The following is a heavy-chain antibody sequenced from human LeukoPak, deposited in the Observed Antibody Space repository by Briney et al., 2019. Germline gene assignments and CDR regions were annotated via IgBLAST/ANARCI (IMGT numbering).Heavy chain of an antibody. CDR3: ARQEIGLRSFDP. J-gene: IGHJ5*02. CDR2: IYYTGTT. D-gene: IGHD3/OR15-3a*01. Sequence: PSETLSLTCTVSGGSISSSLYHWGWIRQSPGKNLEWLGSIYYTGTTHYNPSLKSRVTISVDTSKNQFSLNLSSVTAADTAVYYCARQEIGLRSFDPWGQGTLVAVSS. CDR1: GGSISSSLYH. V-gene: IGHV4-39*01.